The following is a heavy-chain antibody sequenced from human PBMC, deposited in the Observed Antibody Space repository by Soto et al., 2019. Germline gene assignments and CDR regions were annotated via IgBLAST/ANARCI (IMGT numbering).Heavy chain of an antibody. Sequence: GSLRLSCAASGFTFSSYGMHWVRQAPGKGLEWVAVIWYDGSNKYYADSVKGRFTISRDNSKNTLYLQMNSLRAEDTAVYYCARDSAYCSSTSCETPYYYYGMDVWGQGTTVTVS. CDR1: GFTFSSYG. J-gene: IGHJ6*02. D-gene: IGHD2-2*01. CDR2: IWYDGSNK. V-gene: IGHV3-33*01. CDR3: ARDSAYCSSTSCETPYYYYGMDV.